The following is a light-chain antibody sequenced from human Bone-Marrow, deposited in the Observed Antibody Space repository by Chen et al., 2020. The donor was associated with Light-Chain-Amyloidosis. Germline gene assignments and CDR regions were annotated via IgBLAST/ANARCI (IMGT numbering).Light chain of an antibody. V-gene: IGLV1-40*01. CDR1: SSNIGAGYD. Sequence: QLVLTQPPSVSGPPGQRVTFSSTGSSSNIGAGYDVHWYRQLPGTAPKLLISGNSNRPSGVPDRFSGSRSGTSASLAISGLQAEDEADYYCQAYDTSLSGSVFGGGTKLTVL. CDR2: GNS. J-gene: IGLJ2*01. CDR3: QAYDTSLSGSV.